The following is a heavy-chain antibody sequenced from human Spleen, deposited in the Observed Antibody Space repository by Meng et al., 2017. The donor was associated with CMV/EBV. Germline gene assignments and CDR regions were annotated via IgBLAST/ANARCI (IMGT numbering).Heavy chain of an antibody. J-gene: IGHJ4*02. CDR3: ARGSSTWFSIDY. Sequence: GGSLRLSCEASGFTFSNYYMSWVRQGPGKGPEWFSYISAAGDTIYYADSVKGRFTISRDNAKNSLYLQMDSLRAEDTAVYYCARGSSTWFSIDYWGPETLVTVSS. CDR1: GFTFSNYY. CDR2: ISAAGDTI. D-gene: IGHD6-13*01. V-gene: IGHV3-11*01.